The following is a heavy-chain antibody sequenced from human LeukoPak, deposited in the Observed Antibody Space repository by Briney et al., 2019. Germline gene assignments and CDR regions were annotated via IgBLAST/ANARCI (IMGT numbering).Heavy chain of an antibody. CDR3: ARVKLTGHYYYYYYMDV. Sequence: PSETLSLTCDVYGGSFSSYYWSWIRQPPGKGLEWIGEFTHSGSTNYNPSLKSRVTISVDTSKNQFSLKLSSVTAADTAVYYCARVKLTGHYYYYYYMDVWGKGTTVTVSS. CDR2: FTHSGST. J-gene: IGHJ6*03. D-gene: IGHD7-27*01. CDR1: GGSFSSYY. V-gene: IGHV4-34*01.